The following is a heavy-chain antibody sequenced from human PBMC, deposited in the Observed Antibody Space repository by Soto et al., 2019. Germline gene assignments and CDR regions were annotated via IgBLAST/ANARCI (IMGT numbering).Heavy chain of an antibody. CDR2: IHYTGST. Sequence: NPSETLSLTCSVSDDSISSSNYYRAWIRQPPGKGLEWIGSIHYTGSTYYNPSLKSRVTISVDTSKNQFSLKLTSVSAADTAVYYCARRECSGGTCSFDPWGQGTLVTVSS. CDR1: DDSISSSNYY. V-gene: IGHV4-39*01. J-gene: IGHJ5*02. CDR3: ARRECSGGTCSFDP. D-gene: IGHD2-15*01.